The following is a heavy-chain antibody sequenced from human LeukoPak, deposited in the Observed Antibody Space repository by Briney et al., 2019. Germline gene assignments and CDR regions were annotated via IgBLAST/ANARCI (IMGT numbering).Heavy chain of an antibody. D-gene: IGHD3-10*01. CDR3: AQVRGQWFGELLGAFDI. CDR2: ISSSSSTI. J-gene: IGHJ3*02. V-gene: IGHV3-48*01. Sequence: GGSLRLSCAASGFTFSSYSMNWVRQAPGKGLEWVSYISSSSSTIYYADSVKGRFTISRDNSKNTLYLQMNSLRAEDTAVYYCAQVRGQWFGELLGAFDIWGQGTMVTVSS. CDR1: GFTFSSYS.